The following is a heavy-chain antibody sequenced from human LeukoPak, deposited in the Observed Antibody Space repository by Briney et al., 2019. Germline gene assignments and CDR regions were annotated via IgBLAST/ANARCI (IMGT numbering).Heavy chain of an antibody. V-gene: IGHV3-7*01. CDR2: IRGDGGAK. D-gene: IGHD3-22*01. CDR3: ASSHDSSGND. CDR1: GLFFRIKW. J-gene: IGHJ4*02. Sequence: GGSVTLLCTLSGLFFRIKWEGWARQARGGGRVWVRNIRGDGGAKFYGGSVKGRFTISRDNSKNTLYQQMDNLRAEDPAVCYRASSHDSSGNDWGQGTLVTVSS.